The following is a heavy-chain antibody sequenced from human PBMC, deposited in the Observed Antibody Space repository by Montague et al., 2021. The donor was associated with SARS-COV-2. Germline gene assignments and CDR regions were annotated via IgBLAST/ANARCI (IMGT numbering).Heavy chain of an antibody. CDR1: GGSISSANYY. Sequence: TLSLTCSVSGGSISSANYYWSWLRQHPGKGLEFIGYIYYSGSSFHNPSLKSRLTISVDTSKNRFSLRLSSVTAADTAIYFCASQSGSYYNYFDLWGQGTLVTVSS. CDR2: IYYSGSS. D-gene: IGHD1-26*01. CDR3: ASQSGSYYNYFDL. J-gene: IGHJ4*02. V-gene: IGHV4-31*03.